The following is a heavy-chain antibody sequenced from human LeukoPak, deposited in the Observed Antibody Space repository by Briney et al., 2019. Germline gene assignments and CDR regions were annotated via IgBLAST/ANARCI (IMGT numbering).Heavy chain of an antibody. CDR3: ARSKGGRDQGDYVSDY. J-gene: IGHJ4*02. CDR2: IFYSGST. V-gene: IGHV4-61*05. D-gene: IGHD4-17*01. Sequence: SETLSLTCTVSGGSISSSSYYWGWIRQPPGKGLEWIGYIFYSGSTKYNPSLKSRVTISVDTSKNQFSLTLTSVTAADTAIYYCARSKGGRDQGDYVSDYWGQGSLVTVSS. CDR1: GGSISSSSYY.